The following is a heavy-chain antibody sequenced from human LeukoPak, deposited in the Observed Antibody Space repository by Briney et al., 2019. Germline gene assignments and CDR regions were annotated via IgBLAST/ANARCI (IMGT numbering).Heavy chain of an antibody. CDR2: AFHTGNT. Sequence: SETLTLTCIVSGGSISSDYWIWIRQPPGKGLEWIGNAFHTGNTNYSPSLRSRVTISLDTSKNQFSLSLRSVTAADTAVYYCARATVTYDFWSGYPSYFDSWGQGTLVTVSS. CDR3: ARATVTYDFWSGYPSYFDS. V-gene: IGHV4-59*01. J-gene: IGHJ4*02. CDR1: GGSISSDY. D-gene: IGHD3-3*01.